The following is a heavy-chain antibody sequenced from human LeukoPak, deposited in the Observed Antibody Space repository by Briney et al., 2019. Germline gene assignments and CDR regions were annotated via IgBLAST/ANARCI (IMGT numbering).Heavy chain of an antibody. D-gene: IGHD3-9*01. J-gene: IGHJ4*02. CDR3: ARGHLTVAG. CDR1: GGSFSGYY. Sequence: PSETLSLTCAVYGGSFSGYYWSWIRQPPGKGLEWIGEINHSGSTNYNPSLKSRVTISVDTSKNQFSLKLISVTAADTAVYYCARGHLTVAGWGQGTLVNGSS. V-gene: IGHV4-34*01. CDR2: INHSGST.